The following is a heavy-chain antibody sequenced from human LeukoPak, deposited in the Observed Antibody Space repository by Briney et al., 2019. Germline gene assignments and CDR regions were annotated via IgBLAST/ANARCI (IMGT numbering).Heavy chain of an antibody. CDR3: ARDKKSHESSEIDY. D-gene: IGHD2-2*01. V-gene: IGHV3-74*01. Sequence: GGSLRLSCAASEFTFSNYWVHWVRQAPGKGLVWVSRINRDGSTTNYADSVKGRFTVSRDNAKNALNLQMNSLRAEDTAVYYCARDKKSHESSEIDYWGQGTLVTVSS. CDR2: INRDGSTT. CDR1: EFTFSNYW. J-gene: IGHJ4*02.